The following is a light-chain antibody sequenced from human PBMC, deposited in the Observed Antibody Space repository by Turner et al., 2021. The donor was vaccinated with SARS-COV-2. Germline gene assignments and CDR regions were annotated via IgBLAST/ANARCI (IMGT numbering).Light chain of an antibody. V-gene: IGLV3-21*02. CDR3: HVWDSDGDHVE. CDR1: NIGSES. CDR2: EDS. J-gene: IGLJ2*01. Sequence: SYVLTQPPSVSVDPGETATIPCGGDNIGSESVHWYQQKPGQAPVLVVHEDSDRPSGIPERFAGSNSGNTATLIISRVEVGDEADYYCHVWDSDGDHVEFGGGTKLTVL.